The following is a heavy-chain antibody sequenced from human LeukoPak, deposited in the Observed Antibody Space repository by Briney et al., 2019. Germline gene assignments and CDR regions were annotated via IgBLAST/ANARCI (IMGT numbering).Heavy chain of an antibody. CDR1: GFTFSSYG. Sequence: GGSLRLSCAASGFTFSSYGMHWVRQAPGKGLEWAALIWYDGSNKYYADSVKGRHTISRDNSKNTLYLQMNSLRAEDTAIYYCAREGPRGNSQFDYWGQGTLVTVSS. D-gene: IGHD2/OR15-2a*01. CDR3: AREGPRGNSQFDY. J-gene: IGHJ4*02. CDR2: IWYDGSNK. V-gene: IGHV3-33*01.